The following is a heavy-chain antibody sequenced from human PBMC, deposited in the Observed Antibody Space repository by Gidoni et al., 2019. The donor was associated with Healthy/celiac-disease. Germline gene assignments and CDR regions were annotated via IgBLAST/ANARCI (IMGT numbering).Heavy chain of an antibody. CDR1: GYTFTSYG. D-gene: IGHD3-10*01. CDR2: ISAYNGNT. J-gene: IGHJ6*03. CDR3: ARLEQLLWFGGLLPLGYMDV. V-gene: IGHV1-18*01. Sequence: SGAEVKKPGASVKVSCKASGYTFTSYGISWVRQVPGQGLEWMGWISAYNGNTNYAQKLQGRVTMTTDTSTSTAYMELRSLRSDDTAVYYCARLEQLLWFGGLLPLGYMDVWGKGTTVTVSS.